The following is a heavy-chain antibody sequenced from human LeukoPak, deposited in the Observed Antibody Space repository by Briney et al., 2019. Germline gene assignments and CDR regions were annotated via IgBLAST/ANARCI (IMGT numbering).Heavy chain of an antibody. V-gene: IGHV4-38-2*02. Sequence: SETLSLTCTVSGYSISSGYYWGWIRQPPGKGLEWIGSIYHSGSTYYNPSLKGRVTISVDTSKNQLSLKLSSVTAADTAVYYRARAVEMAEQFAFDIWGQGTMVTVSS. J-gene: IGHJ3*02. CDR2: IYHSGST. D-gene: IGHD5-24*01. CDR1: GYSISSGYY. CDR3: ARAVEMAEQFAFDI.